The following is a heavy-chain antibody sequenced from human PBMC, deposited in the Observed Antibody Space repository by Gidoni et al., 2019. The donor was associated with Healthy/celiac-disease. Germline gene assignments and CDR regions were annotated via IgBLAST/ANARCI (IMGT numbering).Heavy chain of an antibody. CDR1: GGSFSGYY. Sequence: QVQLQQWGAGLLKPSETLSLTCAVYGGSFSGYYWSWIRQPPGKGLEWIGEINHSGSTNYNPSLKSRVTISVDTSKNQFSLKLSSVTAADTAVYYCARGGNRHIVVVPAAPRGFDYWGQGTLVTVSS. V-gene: IGHV4-34*01. CDR3: ARGGNRHIVVVPAAPRGFDY. D-gene: IGHD2-2*01. CDR2: INHSGST. J-gene: IGHJ4*02.